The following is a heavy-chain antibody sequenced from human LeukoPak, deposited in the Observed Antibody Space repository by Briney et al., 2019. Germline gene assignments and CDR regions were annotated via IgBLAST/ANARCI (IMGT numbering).Heavy chain of an antibody. CDR1: GGSFSGYY. CDR2: INHSGST. J-gene: IGHJ4*02. V-gene: IGHV4-34*01. D-gene: IGHD3-10*01. CDR3: ATGHYGSGSRLDY. Sequence: PSETLSLTCAVYGGSFSGYYWSWIRQPPGKGLEWIGEINHSGSTNYNPSLKGRVSISVDTSKNQFSLRLSSVTAADTAVYYCATGHYGSGSRLDYWGQGTLVTVSS.